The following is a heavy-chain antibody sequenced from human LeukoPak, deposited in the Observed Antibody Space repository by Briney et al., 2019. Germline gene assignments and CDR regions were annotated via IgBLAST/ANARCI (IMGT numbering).Heavy chain of an antibody. CDR3: ARALRTIHWFDS. V-gene: IGHV4-30-4*01. Sequence: PSETLSFTCTVSGGSISSGDYYWSWIRQPPGKGLEWIGYIYYSGSTYYNPSLKSRVTISVDTSKNQFSLKLSSVTAADTAVYYCARALRTIHWFDSWGQGTLVTVSS. J-gene: IGHJ5*01. CDR1: GGSISSGDYY. CDR2: IYYSGST. D-gene: IGHD5-12*01.